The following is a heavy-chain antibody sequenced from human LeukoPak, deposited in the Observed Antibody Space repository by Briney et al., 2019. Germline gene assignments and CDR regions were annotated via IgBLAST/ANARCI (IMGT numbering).Heavy chain of an antibody. CDR2: ISSSTI. CDR1: GFTFSSYS. Sequence: PAGGSLRLSCAASGFTFSSYSMNWVRQAPGKGLEWVSYISSSTIYYADSVKGRFTISRDNAKNSLYLQMNSLRAEDTAVYYCARIAPFTYGGPLNYFDYWGQGTLVTVSS. D-gene: IGHD4-23*01. J-gene: IGHJ4*02. CDR3: ARIAPFTYGGPLNYFDY. V-gene: IGHV3-48*04.